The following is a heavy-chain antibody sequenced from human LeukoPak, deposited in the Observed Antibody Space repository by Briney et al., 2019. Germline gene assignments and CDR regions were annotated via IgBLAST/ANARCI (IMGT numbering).Heavy chain of an antibody. CDR2: INSDGSST. J-gene: IGHJ4*02. CDR1: GFTLSSYR. D-gene: IGHD6-13*01. Sequence: SGGSVRLSCAASGFTLSSYRMHWVRQAPGKGLVWVSRINSDGSSTSYADAVKGRYTISRDNAKNTLYLQMNSLRAEDTGVYYCARIASHSSSWYDGGYWGRGTPFTVSS. V-gene: IGHV3-74*01. CDR3: ARIASHSSSWYDGGY.